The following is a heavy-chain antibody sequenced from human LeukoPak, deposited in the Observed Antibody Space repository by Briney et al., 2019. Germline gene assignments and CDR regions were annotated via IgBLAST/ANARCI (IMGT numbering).Heavy chain of an antibody. Sequence: GASAKVSCKASGYTFTCYYMHWVRQAPGQGLEWMGRINPNSGGTNYAQKFQGRVTMTRDTSISTAYMELSRLRSADTCVYCGARDLVVAADDWFDSSGQGTLVTASS. CDR2: INPNSGGT. J-gene: IGHJ5*01. D-gene: IGHD2-15*01. CDR3: ARDLVVAADDWFDS. CDR1: GYTFTCYY. V-gene: IGHV1-2*05.